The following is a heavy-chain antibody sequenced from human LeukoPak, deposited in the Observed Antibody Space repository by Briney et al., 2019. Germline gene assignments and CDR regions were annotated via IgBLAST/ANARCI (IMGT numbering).Heavy chain of an antibody. CDR3: ATGDYGGTYFDF. CDR2: FTPEHGET. CDR1: GYSPSELS. Sequence: GASVKVSCKVSGYSPSELSVHWVRQAPGIGLEWMGGFTPEHGETTYAQNFHGRVTMTEDTSTGTAYMELSSLRSDDTAMYYCATGDYGGTYFDFWGRGTLVTVSP. D-gene: IGHD4-23*01. V-gene: IGHV1-24*01. J-gene: IGHJ4*02.